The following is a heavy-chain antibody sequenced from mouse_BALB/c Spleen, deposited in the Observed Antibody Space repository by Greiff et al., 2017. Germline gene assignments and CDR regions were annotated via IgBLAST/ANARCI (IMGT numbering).Heavy chain of an antibody. CDR3: AREGGLRREFAY. D-gene: IGHD2-4*01. Sequence: EVKLVESGGGLVQPGGSLKLSCAASGFTFSSYTMSWVRQTPEKRLEWVAYISNGGGSTYYPDTVKGRFTISRDNAKNTLYLQMSSLKSEDTAMYYCAREGGLRREFAYWGQGTLVTVSA. CDR1: GFTFSSYT. V-gene: IGHV5-12-2*01. J-gene: IGHJ3*01. CDR2: ISNGGGST.